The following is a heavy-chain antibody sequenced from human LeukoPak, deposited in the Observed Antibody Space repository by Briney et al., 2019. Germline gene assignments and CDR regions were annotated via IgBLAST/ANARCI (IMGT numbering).Heavy chain of an antibody. Sequence: SETLSLTCAVSGGSFSGYYWSWIRQPPGKGLEWIGEINHSGSTNYNPSLKSRVTISVDTSKNQFSLKLSSVTAADTAVYYCARELVEMATPREYYYYYMDVWGKGTTVTVSS. CDR3: ARELVEMATPREYYYYYMDV. CDR2: INHSGST. D-gene: IGHD5-24*01. CDR1: GGSFSGYY. J-gene: IGHJ6*03. V-gene: IGHV4-34*01.